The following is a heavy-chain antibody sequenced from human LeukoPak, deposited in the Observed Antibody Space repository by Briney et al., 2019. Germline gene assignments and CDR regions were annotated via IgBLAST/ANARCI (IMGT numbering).Heavy chain of an antibody. V-gene: IGHV3-23*01. CDR3: AKDVYGDYGGLDY. CDR2: ISAGGGGT. J-gene: IGHJ4*02. D-gene: IGHD4-17*01. CDR1: GFTFSSYA. Sequence: GGSLRLSCAASGFTFSSYAMSWVRQAPGKGLQWVSTISAGGGGTYYADSVKGRFTISRDNSKNTLYLQMSSLRAGDTAVYYCAKDVYGDYGGLDYWGQGTLVTVSS.